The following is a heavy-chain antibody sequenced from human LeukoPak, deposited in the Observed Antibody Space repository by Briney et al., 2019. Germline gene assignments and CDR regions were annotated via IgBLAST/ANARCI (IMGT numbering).Heavy chain of an antibody. J-gene: IGHJ3*02. CDR1: GFTFSSYA. CDR3: ARDGYCSSTSCYADAFDI. Sequence: GGSLRLSCAASGFTFSSYAMSWVRQAPGKGLEWVANIKQDGSEKYYVDSVKGRFTISRDNAKNSLYLQMNSLRAEDTAVYYCARDGYCSSTSCYADAFDIWGQGTMVTVSS. CDR2: IKQDGSEK. V-gene: IGHV3-7*01. D-gene: IGHD2-2*03.